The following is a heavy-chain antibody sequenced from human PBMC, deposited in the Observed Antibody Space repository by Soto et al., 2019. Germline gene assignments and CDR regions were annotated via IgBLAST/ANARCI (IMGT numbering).Heavy chain of an antibody. CDR1: GGSISSGDYY. CDR3: ARVSYGVPYSFDY. CDR2: IYYSGST. J-gene: IGHJ4*02. D-gene: IGHD4-17*01. V-gene: IGHV4-30-4*01. Sequence: QVQLQESGPGLVKPSQTLSLTCTVSGGSISSGDYYWSWIRQPPGKGLEWIGYIYYSGSTYYNPSLKSRVTISVVTSKNHFSLKLSSVPAADTAVYYCARVSYGVPYSFDYWGQGTLVTVSS.